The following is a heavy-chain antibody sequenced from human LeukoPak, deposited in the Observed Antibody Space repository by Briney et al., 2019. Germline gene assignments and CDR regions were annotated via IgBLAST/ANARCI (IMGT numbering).Heavy chain of an antibody. J-gene: IGHJ6*02. Sequence: ASVSVSCKASGYTFTAYYIHWVRQAPGQGLEWMGWINPNSGATNYAQNFQGRVTMTADTPISAAYLDLGRLRSDDSAVYYCARDPIVQAGYYYGMDVWGQGTTVTVSS. CDR1: GYTFTAYY. D-gene: IGHD2/OR15-2a*01. CDR2: INPNSGAT. V-gene: IGHV1-2*02. CDR3: ARDPIVQAGYYYGMDV.